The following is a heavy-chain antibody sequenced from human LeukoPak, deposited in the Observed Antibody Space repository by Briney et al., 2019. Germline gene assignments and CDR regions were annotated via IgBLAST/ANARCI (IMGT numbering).Heavy chain of an antibody. CDR1: GFTFSSYG. CDR3: AKDTWPDYYYGMDV. V-gene: IGHV3-30*18. Sequence: PGGSLRLSCAASGFTFSSYGMHWVRQAPGKGLEWVAVISYDGSNKYYADSVKGRFTISSDNSKNTLYLQMNSLRAEDTAVYYCAKDTWPDYYYGMDVWGQGTTVTVSS. J-gene: IGHJ6*02. CDR2: ISYDGSNK.